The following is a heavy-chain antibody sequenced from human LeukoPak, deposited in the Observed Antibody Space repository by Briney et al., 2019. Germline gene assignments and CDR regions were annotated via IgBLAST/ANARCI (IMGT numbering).Heavy chain of an antibody. V-gene: IGHV3-30*04. CDR1: GFTFSSYA. CDR3: ARIIAVAGTGDY. J-gene: IGHJ4*02. CDR2: ISYDGSNK. Sequence: GGSLRLSCAASGFTFSSYAMHWVRQAPGKGLGWVAVISYDGSNKYYADSVKGRFTISRDNSKNTLYLQMNSLRAEDTAVYYCARIIAVAGTGDYWGQGTLVTVSS. D-gene: IGHD6-19*01.